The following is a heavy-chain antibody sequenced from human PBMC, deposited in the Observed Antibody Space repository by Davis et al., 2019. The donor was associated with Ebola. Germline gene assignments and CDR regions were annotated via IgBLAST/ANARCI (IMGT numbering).Heavy chain of an antibody. CDR3: VKDSSNIWFDI. J-gene: IGHJ3*02. CDR2: FGTGGDT. V-gene: IGHV3-23*01. CDR1: GFIVRNYH. D-gene: IGHD2/OR15-2a*01. Sequence: GESLKISCAASGFIVRNYHISWVRQAPGKGLEWVSTFGTGGDTYYADSVKGRFAISRDNSRGTLYLQMNSLRVEDSAIYYCVKDSSNIWFDIWGQGTLVTVSS.